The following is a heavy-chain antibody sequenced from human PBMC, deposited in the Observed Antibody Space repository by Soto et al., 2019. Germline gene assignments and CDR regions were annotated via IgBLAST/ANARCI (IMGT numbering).Heavy chain of an antibody. CDR1: GGSISSSSYY. Sequence: QLQLQESGPGLVKPSETLSLTCTVSGGSISSSSYYWGWIRQPPGKGLEWIGSIYYSGSTYYNPSLKSRVTISVDTSKNQFSLKLSSVTAADTAVYYCARGGVVILGFDYWGQGTLVTVSS. J-gene: IGHJ4*02. CDR3: ARGGVVILGFDY. V-gene: IGHV4-39*01. CDR2: IYYSGST. D-gene: IGHD3-3*01.